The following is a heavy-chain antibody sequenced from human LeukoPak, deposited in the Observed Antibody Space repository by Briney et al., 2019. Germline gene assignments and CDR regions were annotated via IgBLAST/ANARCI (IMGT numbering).Heavy chain of an antibody. CDR2: INTYNGHT. CDR3: VRMRIYRDDVDFDS. CDR1: GYTFTTYG. V-gene: IGHV1-18*04. J-gene: IGHJ4*02. D-gene: IGHD5-12*01. Sequence: GASVKVSCKTSGYTFTTYGIDWVRQAPGQRLEWMGWINTYNGHTEYAQKVWHRVTMTTDTSTSTAYMELTSLRSDDTAVYYCVRMRIYRDDVDFDSWGQRTLVTVSS.